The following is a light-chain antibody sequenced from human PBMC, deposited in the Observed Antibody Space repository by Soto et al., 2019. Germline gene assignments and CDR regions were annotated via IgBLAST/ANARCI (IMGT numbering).Light chain of an antibody. CDR2: GAS. CDR1: QSVSRH. J-gene: IGKJ4*01. Sequence: EIVMTQSPATLSVSPGERATLSCRASQSVSRHLAWYPQKPGQAPRLLSYGASTRATGIPARFSGSGSGTEFTLTISSLQSEDFAVYYGQQYNNWPPLTVGGGTKVDIK. CDR3: QQYNNWPPLT. V-gene: IGKV3-15*01.